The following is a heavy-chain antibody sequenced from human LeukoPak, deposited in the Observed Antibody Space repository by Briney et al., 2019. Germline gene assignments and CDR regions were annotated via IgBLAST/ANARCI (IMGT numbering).Heavy chain of an antibody. CDR3: AKRDLRNGNFDY. J-gene: IGHJ4*02. CDR2: INHSGST. D-gene: IGHD2-8*01. Sequence: SETLSLTCAVYGGSFSGYYWSWIRQPPGKGLEWIGEINHSGSTNYNPSLKSRVTISVDTSKNQFSLKLSSVTAADTAVYYCAKRDLRNGNFDYWGQGTLVTVSS. CDR1: GGSFSGYY. V-gene: IGHV4-34*01.